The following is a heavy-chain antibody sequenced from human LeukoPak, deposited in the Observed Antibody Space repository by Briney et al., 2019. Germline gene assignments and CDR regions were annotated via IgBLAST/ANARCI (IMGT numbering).Heavy chain of an antibody. V-gene: IGHV4-59*01. CDR3: ARDLVGYCSGGSCRTDY. Sequence: PSETLSLTCTVSGGSISSYYWSWIRQPPGKGLEWIGYIYYSGSTNYNPSLKSRVTISVDTPKNQFSLKLSSVTAADTAVYYCARDLVGYCSGGSCRTDYWGQGTLVTVSS. CDR2: IYYSGST. D-gene: IGHD2-15*01. CDR1: GGSISSYY. J-gene: IGHJ4*02.